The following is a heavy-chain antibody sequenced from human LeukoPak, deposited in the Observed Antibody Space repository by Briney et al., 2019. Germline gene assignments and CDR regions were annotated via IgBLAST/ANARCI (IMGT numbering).Heavy chain of an antibody. D-gene: IGHD6-13*01. Sequence: PSQTLSLTCAVSGGSISSGGYYWSWIRQHPGKGLEWIGYIYYSGSTYYNPSLKSRVTISVDTSKNQFSLKLSSVTAADTAVYYCARAGFWAAAGYFDYWGQGTLVTVSS. V-gene: IGHV4-31*11. CDR2: IYYSGST. CDR3: ARAGFWAAAGYFDY. J-gene: IGHJ4*02. CDR1: GGSISSGGYY.